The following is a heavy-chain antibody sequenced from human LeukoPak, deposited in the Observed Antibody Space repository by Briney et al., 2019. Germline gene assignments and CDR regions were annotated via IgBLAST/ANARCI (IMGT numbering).Heavy chain of an antibody. CDR3: AKSGGYGLIDY. J-gene: IGHJ4*02. Sequence: SETLSLTCTVSGGSISSSSYYWGWIRQPRGKGLEWIGNIYSSGSTYYNASLQSRVTISIDTSKNQFSLRLNSVTAADTAMYYCAKSGGYGLIDYWGQGTRVTVSS. V-gene: IGHV4-39*01. CDR1: GGSISSSSYY. D-gene: IGHD1-26*01. CDR2: IYSSGST.